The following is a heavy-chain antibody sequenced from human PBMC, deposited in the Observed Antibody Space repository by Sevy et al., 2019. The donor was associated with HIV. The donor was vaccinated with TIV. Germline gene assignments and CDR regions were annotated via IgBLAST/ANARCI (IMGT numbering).Heavy chain of an antibody. CDR2: VSSDGSEI. D-gene: IGHD7-27*01. V-gene: IGHV3-30-3*01. J-gene: IGHJ4*02. CDR3: ARDQLGSIDY. Sequence: GESLKISCAVSGFTFSTYAMHWVRQAPGKGLECVAIVSSDGSEINYADSVKGRFTISRDNSRNTLYLQMNSLRTEDTALYHCARDQLGSIDYWGQGTLVTVSS. CDR1: GFTFSTYA.